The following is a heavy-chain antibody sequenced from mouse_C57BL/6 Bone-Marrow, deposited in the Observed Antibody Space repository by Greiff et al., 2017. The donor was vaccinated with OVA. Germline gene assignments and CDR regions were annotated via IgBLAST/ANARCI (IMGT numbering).Heavy chain of an antibody. V-gene: IGHV1-76*01. CDR3: ARGENYGSSYFDY. Sequence: QVQLKQSGAELVRPGASVKLSCKASGYTFTDYYINWVKQRPAQGLEWIARIYPGSGNTYYNEKFKGKATLTAEKSSSTAYMQLSSLTSEDSAVYFCARGENYGSSYFDYWGQGTTLTVAS. J-gene: IGHJ2*01. CDR2: IYPGSGNT. D-gene: IGHD1-1*01. CDR1: GYTFTDYY.